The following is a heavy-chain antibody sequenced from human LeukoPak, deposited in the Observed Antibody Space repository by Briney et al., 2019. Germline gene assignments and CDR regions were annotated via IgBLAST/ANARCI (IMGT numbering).Heavy chain of an antibody. J-gene: IGHJ4*02. CDR2: IYNSGST. CDR1: GGSISSFY. D-gene: IGHD2-15*01. CDR3: ARDVGGGSFFDY. V-gene: IGHV4-59*01. Sequence: SETLSLTCTVSGGSISSFYWGWIRQPPGKGLEWIGYIYNSGSTDYNPSLKSRATISVDTSKNQFSLKLSSVTAADTAVYYCARDVGGGSFFDYWGQGTLVTVSS.